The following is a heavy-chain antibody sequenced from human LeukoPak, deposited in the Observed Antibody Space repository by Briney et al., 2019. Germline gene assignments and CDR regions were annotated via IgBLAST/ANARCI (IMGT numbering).Heavy chain of an antibody. Sequence: SETLSLTCTVSGGSISSYYWSWIRQPPGKGLEWIGYIYYSGSTNYNPSLKSRVTISVDTSKNQFSLKLSSVTAADTAVYYCARGYDYVWGSYRPRAFDIWGQGTMVTVSS. CDR2: IYYSGST. CDR3: ARGYDYVWGSYRPRAFDI. D-gene: IGHD3-16*02. J-gene: IGHJ3*02. CDR1: GGSISSYY. V-gene: IGHV4-59*12.